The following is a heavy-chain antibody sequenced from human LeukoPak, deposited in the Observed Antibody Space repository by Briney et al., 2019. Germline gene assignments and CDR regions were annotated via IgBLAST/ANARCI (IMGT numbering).Heavy chain of an antibody. CDR2: IYYSGST. CDR1: GGSVSSGSYY. J-gene: IGHJ5*02. D-gene: IGHD3-3*01. CDR3: ARGVTIFGGNWFDP. Sequence: SETLSLTCTVSGGSVSSGSYYWSWIRQPPGKGLEWLGYIYYSGSTNYNPSLKSRVTISVDTSKNQFSLKLSSVTAADTAVYYCARGVTIFGGNWFDPWGQGTLVTVSS. V-gene: IGHV4-61*01.